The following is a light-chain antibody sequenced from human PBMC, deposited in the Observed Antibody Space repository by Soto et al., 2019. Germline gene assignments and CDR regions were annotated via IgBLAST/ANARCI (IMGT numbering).Light chain of an antibody. J-gene: IGLJ2*01. CDR3: SSYSSNNNVL. V-gene: IGLV2-14*03. CDR2: DVN. CDR1: SSDVGGYFH. Sequence: QSALTQPASVSGSPEQSITISCTGTSSDVGGYFHVSWYQHHPGKAPKLIIFDVNNRPPGISNRFSGSKSGSTASLTISGLQAEDEADYCCSSYSSNNNVLFGGGTKLTVL.